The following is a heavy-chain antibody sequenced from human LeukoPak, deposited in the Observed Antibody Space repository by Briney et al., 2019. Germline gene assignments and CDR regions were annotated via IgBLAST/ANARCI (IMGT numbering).Heavy chain of an antibody. CDR3: ARGEGRYCSGGSCYSAY. J-gene: IGHJ4*02. Sequence: GGSLRLSCAASGFTVSSNYMSWVRQAPGKGLEGVSVIYSGGSTYYADSVKGRFTISRDNSKNTLYLQMNSLRAEDTAVYYCARGEGRYCSGGSCYSAYWGQGTLVTVSS. CDR2: IYSGGST. CDR1: GFTVSSNY. V-gene: IGHV3-53*01. D-gene: IGHD2-15*01.